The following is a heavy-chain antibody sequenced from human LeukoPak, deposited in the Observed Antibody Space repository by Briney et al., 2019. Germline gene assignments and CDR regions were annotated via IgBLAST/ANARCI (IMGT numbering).Heavy chain of an antibody. CDR2: IISSSSYI. V-gene: IGHV3-21*01. J-gene: IGHJ6*03. CDR3: ARWGNTAMVTYHYYYMDV. CDR1: GFTFSSYS. Sequence: GGSLRLSCAASGFTFSSYSMNWVRQAPGKGLEWVSSIISSSSYIYYADSVKGRFTISRDNAKNSLYLQMNSLRAEDTAVYYCARWGNTAMVTYHYYYMDVWGKGTTVTVSS. D-gene: IGHD5-18*01.